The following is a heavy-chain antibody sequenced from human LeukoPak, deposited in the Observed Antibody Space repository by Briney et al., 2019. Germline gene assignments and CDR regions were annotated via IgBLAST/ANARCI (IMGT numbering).Heavy chain of an antibody. Sequence: SVKVSCKASGGTFSSYAISWVRQAPGQGLEWMGRIIPIFGTANYAQKFQGRVTITTDESTSTAYMELSSLRSEDTAVYYCARGYGSGSTNFNYWGQGTLVTVSS. V-gene: IGHV1-69*05. CDR3: ARGYGSGSTNFNY. CDR2: IIPIFGTA. J-gene: IGHJ4*02. CDR1: GGTFSSYA. D-gene: IGHD3-10*01.